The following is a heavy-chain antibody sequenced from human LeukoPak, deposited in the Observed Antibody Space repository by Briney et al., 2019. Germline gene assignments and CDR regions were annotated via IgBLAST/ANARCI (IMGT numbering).Heavy chain of an antibody. J-gene: IGHJ6*03. V-gene: IGHV3-30*04. Sequence: GGSLRPSCAASGFTFSDYAMHWVRQAPGKGLEWVAVISYDGSNKYYADSVKGRFTISRDNSKNTLYLQMNSLRAEDAAVYYCASNIVGATPWVYYYYMDVWGKGTTVTVSS. CDR1: GFTFSDYA. CDR3: ASNIVGATPWVYYYYMDV. CDR2: ISYDGSNK. D-gene: IGHD1-26*01.